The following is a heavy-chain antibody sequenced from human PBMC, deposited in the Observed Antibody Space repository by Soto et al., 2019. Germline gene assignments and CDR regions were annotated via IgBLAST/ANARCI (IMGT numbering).Heavy chain of an antibody. J-gene: IGHJ4*02. V-gene: IGHV3-30*18. CDR3: AKSPSMARDYEVLAGYSGYFDS. D-gene: IGHD3-9*01. CDR2: TSFDGSHE. Sequence: SGGSLRLSCAASGFIFSDFGMSWVRQAPGKGLEWVAVTSFDGSHEYYAASAKGRFTISRDNSKNMLLLQMDNVRAEDTAVYYCAKSPSMARDYEVLAGYSGYFDSWGLGTLVAVSS. CDR1: GFIFSDFG.